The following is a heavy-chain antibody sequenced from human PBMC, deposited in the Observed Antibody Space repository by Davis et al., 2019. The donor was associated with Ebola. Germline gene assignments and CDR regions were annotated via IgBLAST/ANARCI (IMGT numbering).Heavy chain of an antibody. CDR1: GFTFSSHW. D-gene: IGHD3-3*01. J-gene: IGHJ4*02. CDR2: INGDGSTT. Sequence: HTGGSLRLSCAPSGFTFSSHWIHWVRQAPGKGLVWVSRINGDGSTTGYADSVKGRFTTSRDNAKNTLYLQMNSLRAEDTALYYCARCPYYDFWSGSGIDYWGQGTLVTVSS. CDR3: ARCPYYDFWSGSGIDY. V-gene: IGHV3-74*01.